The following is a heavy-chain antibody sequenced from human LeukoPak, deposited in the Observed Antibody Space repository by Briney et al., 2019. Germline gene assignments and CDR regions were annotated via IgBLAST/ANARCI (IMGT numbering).Heavy chain of an antibody. D-gene: IGHD1-26*01. Sequence: SEPQSLACSVSGGSISRYYWSWIRQSAGKGLEWIGRIYTSGSTNYNASLKSRVSMSVDTSKNQFSLKLSSVAAADTAVFYCARENSGSYREFDYWGQGTLVTVSS. CDR1: GGSISRYY. CDR2: IYTSGST. V-gene: IGHV4-4*07. J-gene: IGHJ4*02. CDR3: ARENSGSYREFDY.